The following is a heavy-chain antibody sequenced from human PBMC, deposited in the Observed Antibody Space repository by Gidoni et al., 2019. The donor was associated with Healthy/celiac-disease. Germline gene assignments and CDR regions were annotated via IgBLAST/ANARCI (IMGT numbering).Heavy chain of an antibody. D-gene: IGHD6-13*01. J-gene: IGHJ4*02. CDR2: IYYSGST. V-gene: IGHV4-39*01. Sequence: QLQLQESGPGLVKPSETLSLTCPVSGGSISSSSYYWGWIRQPPGKGLEWIGSIYYSGSTYYNPSLKSRVTISVDTSKNQFSLKLSSVTAADTAVYYCARLRDSSSWGSYYFDYWGQGTLVTVSS. CDR1: GGSISSSSYY. CDR3: ARLRDSSSWGSYYFDY.